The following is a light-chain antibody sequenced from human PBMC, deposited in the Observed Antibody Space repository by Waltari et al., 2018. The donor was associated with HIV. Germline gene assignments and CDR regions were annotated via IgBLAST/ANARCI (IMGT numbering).Light chain of an antibody. CDR1: PSNIRRTT. V-gene: IGLV1-44*01. CDR3: ASWDDSLNGPV. CDR2: GKN. Sequence: QSVLTPPPPASGTPVQRVTISCPGRPSNIRRTTVTWFQQFPGTAPKVLIFGKNQRPSGVPARFSGSKSGTSASLAISGLQSEDEADYYCASWDDSLNGPVFGGGTKLTVV. J-gene: IGLJ2*01.